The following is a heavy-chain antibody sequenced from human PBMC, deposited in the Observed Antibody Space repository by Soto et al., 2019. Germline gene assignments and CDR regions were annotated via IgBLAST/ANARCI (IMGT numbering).Heavy chain of an antibody. CDR3: ARDSFCSSTSCPYDFDY. J-gene: IGHJ4*02. CDR1: GFTFSSYS. D-gene: IGHD2-2*01. Sequence: PGGSLRLSCAASGFTFSSYSMNWVRQAPGKGLEWVSFISSSGSYIYYADSVKGRFTISRDNAKNSLYLQLNSLRAEDTAVYYCARDSFCSSTSCPYDFDYWGQGTLVTVSS. CDR2: ISSSGSYI. V-gene: IGHV3-21*01.